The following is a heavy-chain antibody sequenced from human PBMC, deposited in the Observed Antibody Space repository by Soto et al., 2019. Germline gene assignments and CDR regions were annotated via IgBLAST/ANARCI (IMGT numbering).Heavy chain of an antibody. CDR1: GYTLTELS. CDR2: FDPEDGET. D-gene: IGHD3-22*01. V-gene: IGHV1-24*01. Sequence: GASVKVSCKVSGYTLTELSMHWVRQAPGKGLEWMGGFDPEDGETIYAQKFQGRVTMTEDTSTDTAYMELSSLRSEDTAVYYCATFYGYYDSSGSSPGYYYGMDVWGQGPTVTVSS. CDR3: ATFYGYYDSSGSSPGYYYGMDV. J-gene: IGHJ6*02.